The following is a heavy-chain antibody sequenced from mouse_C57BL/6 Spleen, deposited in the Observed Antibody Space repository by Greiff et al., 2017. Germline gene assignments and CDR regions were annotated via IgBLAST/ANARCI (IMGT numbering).Heavy chain of an antibody. D-gene: IGHD1-1*01. V-gene: IGHV1-42*01. CDR2: INPSTGGT. CDR3: ARSVYYYGSSPFAY. Sequence: EVQLQQSGPELVKPGASVKISCKASGYSFTGYYMNWVKQSPEKSLECIGEINPSTGGTTSNQKFKAKATLTVDKSSSTAYMQLKSLTSEDSAVYYCARSVYYYGSSPFAYWGQGTLVTVSA. J-gene: IGHJ3*01. CDR1: GYSFTGYY.